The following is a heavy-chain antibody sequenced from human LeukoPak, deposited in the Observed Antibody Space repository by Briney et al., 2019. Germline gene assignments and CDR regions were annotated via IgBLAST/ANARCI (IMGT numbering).Heavy chain of an antibody. J-gene: IGHJ4*02. Sequence: PSETLSLTCTVSGGSISSYYWSWIRQPPGKGLEWIGYIYYSGSTNYNPSLESRVTISVDTSKNQFSLKLSSVTAADTAVYYCTTWVPYSNYRGVDYWGQGTLVTVSS. D-gene: IGHD4-11*01. CDR2: IYYSGST. V-gene: IGHV4-59*08. CDR3: TTWVPYSNYRGVDY. CDR1: GGSISSYY.